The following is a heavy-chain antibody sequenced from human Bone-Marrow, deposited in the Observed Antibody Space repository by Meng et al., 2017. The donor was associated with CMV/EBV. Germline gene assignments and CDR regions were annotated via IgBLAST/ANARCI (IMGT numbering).Heavy chain of an antibody. CDR1: GGTFSSYA. V-gene: IGHV1-2*02. CDR2: INPNSGGT. CDR3: ARENYVGTSPPGY. J-gene: IGHJ4*02. D-gene: IGHD4-23*01. Sequence: ASVKVSCKASGGTFSSYAISWVRQAPGQGLEWMGWINPNSGGTNYAQKFQGRVTMTRDTSISTAYMELSRLRSDDTAVYYCARENYVGTSPPGYWGQGTLVTVSS.